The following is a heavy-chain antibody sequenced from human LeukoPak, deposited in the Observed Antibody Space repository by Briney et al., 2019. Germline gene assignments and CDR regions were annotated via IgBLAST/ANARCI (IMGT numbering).Heavy chain of an antibody. J-gene: IGHJ3*02. CDR2: INHGGST. V-gene: IGHV4-34*01. Sequence: SETLSLTCAVYGGSFSDFYWSWIRQPPGKGLEWIGEINHGGSTNYNPSLKSRVTISVDTSKNQFSLKPSSVTAADTAVYYCAIGGAFDIWGQGTMVTVSS. CDR1: GGSFSDFY. CDR3: AIGGAFDI.